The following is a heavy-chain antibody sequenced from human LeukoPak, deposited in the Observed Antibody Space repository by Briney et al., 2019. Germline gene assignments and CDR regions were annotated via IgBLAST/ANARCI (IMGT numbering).Heavy chain of an antibody. CDR3: AGQKGNAVY. Sequence: SETLSLTCTVSGGSISSSSYYWGWIRQPPGKGLEWIGSIYYSGSTYYNPSLRSRVTISVDTSKNQFSLKLSSVTAADTAVYYCAGQKGNAVYWGQGTLVTVSS. CDR2: IYYSGST. J-gene: IGHJ4*02. V-gene: IGHV4-39*01. CDR1: GGSISSSSYY.